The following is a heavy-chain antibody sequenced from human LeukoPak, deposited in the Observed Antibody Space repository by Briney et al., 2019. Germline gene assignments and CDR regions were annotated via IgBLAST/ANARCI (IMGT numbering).Heavy chain of an antibody. Sequence: GGSLRLSCAASGFTVSSNYMSWVRQAPGKGLEWVSLIYSGGTTYYADSVKGRFTISRDNSKNTVYLQMNSLSGEDTAVYYCAKGRQQWLALYWYFDLWGQGTLVTVSS. CDR2: IYSGGTT. J-gene: IGHJ2*01. CDR3: AKGRQQWLALYWYFDL. D-gene: IGHD6-19*01. CDR1: GFTVSSNY. V-gene: IGHV3-66*01.